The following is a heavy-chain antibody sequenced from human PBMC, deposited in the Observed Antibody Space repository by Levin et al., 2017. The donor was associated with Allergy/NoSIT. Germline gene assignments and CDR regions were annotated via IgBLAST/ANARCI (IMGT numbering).Heavy chain of an antibody. CDR1: AGSISSTNW. J-gene: IGHJ3*02. V-gene: IGHV4-4*02. CDR2: IFHDGDT. D-gene: IGHD2-15*01. Sequence: PSQTLSLTCAVSAGSISSTNWWSWVRQPPGKGLEWIGDIFHDGDTDYNPSLKSRVTISLYKPQNRFSLNLSSVTAADTAVYYCARKSPLDCSSGSCYFAFDIWGQGTMVTVSS. CDR3: ARKSPLDCSSGSCYFAFDI.